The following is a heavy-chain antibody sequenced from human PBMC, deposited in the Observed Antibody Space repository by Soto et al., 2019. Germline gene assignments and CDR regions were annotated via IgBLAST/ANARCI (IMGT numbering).Heavy chain of an antibody. J-gene: IGHJ4*02. CDR2: ISGSGTTI. V-gene: IGHV3-11*01. CDR1: GFTFSDHY. D-gene: IGHD3-10*01. Sequence: GGSLRLSCAASGFTFSDHYMTWIRQAPGKGLEWVSYISGSGTTIYYTDSVKGRFTVSRDNAKNSVYLQMNSLRAEDTAVYYCASDPYYYASDYWGQGTLVTVFS. CDR3: ASDPYYYASDY.